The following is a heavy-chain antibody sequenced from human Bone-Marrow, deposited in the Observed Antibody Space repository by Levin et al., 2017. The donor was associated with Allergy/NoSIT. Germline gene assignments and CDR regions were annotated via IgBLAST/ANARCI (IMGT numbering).Heavy chain of an antibody. J-gene: IGHJ4*02. D-gene: IGHD5-18*01. CDR3: ARVVDTAMAFDY. V-gene: IGHV3-11*05. CDR2: ISSSSSYT. CDR1: GFTFSDYY. Sequence: GGSLRLSCAASGFTFSDYYMSWIRQAPGKGLEWVSYISSSSSYTNYADSVKGRFTISRDNAKNALYLQMNSLRAEDTAVYYCARVVDTAMAFDYWGQGTLVTVSA.